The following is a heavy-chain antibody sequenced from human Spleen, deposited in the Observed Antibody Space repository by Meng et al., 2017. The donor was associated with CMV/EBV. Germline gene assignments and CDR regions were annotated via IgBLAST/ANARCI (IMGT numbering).Heavy chain of an antibody. Sequence: GGSLRPSCAASGFTFSIYSVNWVRQAPGKRLEWVSSIASSSSDIYYADSVKGRFTISRDNAKNSLYLQMNSLRAEDTAVYYCARDRDYYGMDVWGHGTTVTVSS. J-gene: IGHJ6*02. CDR3: ARDRDYYGMDV. D-gene: IGHD3-10*01. V-gene: IGHV3-21*01. CDR1: GFTFSIYS. CDR2: IASSSSDI.